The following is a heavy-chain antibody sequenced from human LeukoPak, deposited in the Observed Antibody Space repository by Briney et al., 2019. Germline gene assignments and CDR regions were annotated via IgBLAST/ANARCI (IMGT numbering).Heavy chain of an antibody. D-gene: IGHD3-16*02. CDR2: ICSRGVAT. Sequence: AGSLTLSCSASGVTFSSYAMSWVRQAPGKGLEWGSSICSRGVATYYADSVKGRFTIARDNSKNTLCLQMNGLRAEDTAVYYCAREVDVWGNNRQYYFDYWGQGTLVTVSS. CDR3: AREVDVWGNNRQYYFDY. J-gene: IGHJ4*02. V-gene: IGHV3-23*01. CDR1: GVTFSSYA.